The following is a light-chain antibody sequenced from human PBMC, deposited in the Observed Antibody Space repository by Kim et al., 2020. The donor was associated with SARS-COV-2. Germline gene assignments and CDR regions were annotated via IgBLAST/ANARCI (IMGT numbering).Light chain of an antibody. Sequence: SYELTQPPSVSVSPGQTASITCSGDKLGDKYACWYQQKPGQSPVLVIYQDSKRPSGIPERFSGSNSGNTATLTISGTQAMDEADYYCQAWDSSIVVFGGGTQLNVL. CDR1: KLGDKY. V-gene: IGLV3-1*01. CDR2: QDS. CDR3: QAWDSSIVV. J-gene: IGLJ2*01.